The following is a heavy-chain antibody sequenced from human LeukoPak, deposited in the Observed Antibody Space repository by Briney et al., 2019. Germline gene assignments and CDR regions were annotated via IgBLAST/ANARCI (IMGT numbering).Heavy chain of an antibody. Sequence: ASVKVSCKASGCTFTSYYMHWVRQAPGQGLEWMGIINPSGGSTSYAQKFQGRVTMTRDTSTSTVYMELSSLRSEDTAVYYCARARGDCPFGYWGQGTLVTVSS. V-gene: IGHV1-46*01. D-gene: IGHD2-21*02. J-gene: IGHJ4*02. CDR2: INPSGGST. CDR1: GCTFTSYY. CDR3: ARARGDCPFGY.